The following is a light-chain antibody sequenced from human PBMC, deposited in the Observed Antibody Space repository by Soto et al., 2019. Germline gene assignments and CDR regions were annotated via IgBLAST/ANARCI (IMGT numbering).Light chain of an antibody. CDR2: DAS. J-gene: IGKJ1*01. V-gene: IGKV1-5*01. Sequence: DIQMTQSPSTLSASVGDRVTITCRASQSISSWLAWYQQKPGKAPKLLIYDASSLESGVPSRFSGSGSGTEFTLTISSLQPDDFATYYCQPYTSYPWTFGQGTKVEIK. CDR3: QPYTSYPWT. CDR1: QSISSW.